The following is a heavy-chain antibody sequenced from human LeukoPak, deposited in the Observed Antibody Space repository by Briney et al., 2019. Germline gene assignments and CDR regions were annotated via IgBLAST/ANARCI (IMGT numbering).Heavy chain of an antibody. CDR2: TYYRSKWYN. Sequence: SPTLSLTFAISGDSVSSNSASWNWIRQSPARGLEWLGKTYYRSKWYNDYAVSVKSRITINPDTSKNQFSLQLNSVTPEDTAVYYCARADTSAFDYWGQGTLVTVSS. CDR1: GDSVSSNSAS. D-gene: IGHD3-16*01. CDR3: ARADTSAFDY. V-gene: IGHV6-1*01. J-gene: IGHJ4*02.